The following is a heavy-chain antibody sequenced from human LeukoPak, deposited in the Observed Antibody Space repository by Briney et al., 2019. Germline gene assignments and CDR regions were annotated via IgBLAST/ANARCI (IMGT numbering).Heavy chain of an antibody. D-gene: IGHD6-13*01. CDR1: GYTFTSYG. J-gene: IGHJ6*02. CDR3: ARDGQLVLYYYYGMDV. CDR2: ISAYNGNT. Sequence: ASVKVSCKASGYTFTSYGISWVRQAPGQGLEWMGWISAYNGNTNYAQKLQGRVTMTTDTSTSTAYMELRSLRSDDTAVYYCARDGQLVLYYYYGMDVWGQGTRSPSP. V-gene: IGHV1-18*01.